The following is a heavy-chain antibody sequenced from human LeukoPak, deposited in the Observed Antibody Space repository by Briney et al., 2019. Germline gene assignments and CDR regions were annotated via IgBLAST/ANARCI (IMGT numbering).Heavy chain of an antibody. CDR1: GFTFSSYS. CDR3: ARDQRDSGCLDY. CDR2: ISSSRSYI. Sequence: GGSLRLSCAASGFTFSSYSMNWVRQAPGKGLEWVSSISSSRSYIYCADSMKGRFTISRDNAKNSLYLQMNSLRAEDTAVYYCARDQRDSGCLDYWGQGTLVTVSS. D-gene: IGHD6-19*01. J-gene: IGHJ4*02. V-gene: IGHV3-21*01.